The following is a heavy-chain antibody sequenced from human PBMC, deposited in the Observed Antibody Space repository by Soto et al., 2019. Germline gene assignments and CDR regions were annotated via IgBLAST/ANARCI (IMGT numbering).Heavy chain of an antibody. CDR3: ARDYSGYFDY. CDR1: GYAFTGYY. CDR2: SNPNSGGI. Sequence: ASVKVSCKASGYAFTGYYIHWVRQAPGQGLEWMGWSNPNSGGINYAQKFRGRVTMTRDTSISTVYMELSSLKSDDTAVYYCARDYSGYFDYWGQGTLVTSPQ. J-gene: IGHJ4*02. V-gene: IGHV1-2*02. D-gene: IGHD3-22*01.